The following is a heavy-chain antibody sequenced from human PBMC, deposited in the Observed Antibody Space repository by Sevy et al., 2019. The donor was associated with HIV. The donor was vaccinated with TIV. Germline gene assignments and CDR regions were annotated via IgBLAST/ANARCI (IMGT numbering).Heavy chain of an antibody. Sequence: ASVKVSCKVSGYTLTELSMHWVRQAPGKGLEWMGGFDPEDGETVYAQKFQGRVTVTEDTFTDTAYMEQSSLRSEDTAVYYCATNSRYFSGSTFFSAEGLFDPWGQGTLVTVSS. CDR1: GYTLTELS. V-gene: IGHV1-24*01. J-gene: IGHJ5*02. CDR2: FDPEDGET. CDR3: ATNSRYFSGSTFFSAEGLFDP. D-gene: IGHD2-15*01.